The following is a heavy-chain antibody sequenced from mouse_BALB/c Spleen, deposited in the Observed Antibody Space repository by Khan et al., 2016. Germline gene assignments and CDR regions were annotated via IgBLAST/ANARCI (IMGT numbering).Heavy chain of an antibody. D-gene: IGHD2-14*01. CDR2: INPRSSYT. V-gene: IGHV1-4*01. CDR3: ARGTTGYAMDC. J-gene: IGHJ4*01. Sequence: VQLKQSGAELTRPGASVKMSCKASGYTFTSNTMHWVKQRPGQGLEWIGYINPRSSYTNYNQKFKDKATLTADKSSSTAYMQLNSLTSEDSAVYSCARGTTGYAMDCWGQGTSVTVSS. CDR1: GYTFTSNT.